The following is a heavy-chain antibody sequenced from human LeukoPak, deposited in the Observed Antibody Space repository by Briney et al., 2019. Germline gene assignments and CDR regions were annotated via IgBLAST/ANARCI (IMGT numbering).Heavy chain of an antibody. CDR3: VRDLGGRSGH. CDR2: INEDGSTT. D-gene: IGHD1-26*01. J-gene: IGHJ4*02. V-gene: IGHV3-74*01. Sequence: GGSLRLSCAASGFTFSSNWMHWVRQAPGKGLVWVSRINEDGSTTNYADSVKGRSTIFRDNAKNTLYQQMNSLRAEDTAVYYCVRDLGGRSGHWGQGTLVTVSS. CDR1: GFTFSSNW.